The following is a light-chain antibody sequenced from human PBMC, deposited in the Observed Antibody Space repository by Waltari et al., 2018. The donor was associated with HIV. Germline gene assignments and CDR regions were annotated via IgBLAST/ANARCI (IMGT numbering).Light chain of an antibody. CDR2: EVT. Sequence: QSALTQPRSVSGSPGQSVTISCTGTGSDVGNFNFPSWYSHHPGKAPKLVIYEVTNRPSGVPDRFSGSKSGNTASLTISGLHTEDEADYYCCTYAAKYVICGGGTKLTVL. CDR3: CTYAAKYVI. J-gene: IGLJ2*01. CDR1: GSDVGNFNF. V-gene: IGLV2-11*01.